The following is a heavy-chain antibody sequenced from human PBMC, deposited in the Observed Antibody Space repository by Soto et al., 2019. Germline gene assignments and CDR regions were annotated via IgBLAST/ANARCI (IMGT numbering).Heavy chain of an antibody. Sequence: QTLSLPCAISGDSVSSNSAAWNWIRQSPSRGLEWLGRTYYRSKWYNDYAVSVKSRITINPDTSKNQFSLQLNSVTPEDTAVYYCARALIAVAGDYYYYYGMDVWGQGTTVTVSS. CDR3: ARALIAVAGDYYYYYGMDV. CDR2: TYYRSKWYN. D-gene: IGHD6-19*01. V-gene: IGHV6-1*01. J-gene: IGHJ6*02. CDR1: GDSVSSNSAA.